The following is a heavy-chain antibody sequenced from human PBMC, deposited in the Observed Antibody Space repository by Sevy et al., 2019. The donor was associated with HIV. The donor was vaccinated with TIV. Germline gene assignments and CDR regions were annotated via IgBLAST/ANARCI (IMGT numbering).Heavy chain of an antibody. D-gene: IGHD6-19*01. CDR1: GFNFRGYS. V-gene: IGHV3-48*02. CDR2: IRNTDNTI. CDR3: ARDLGWRYCDY. J-gene: IGHJ4*02. Sequence: GGCLRLSCVASGFNFRGYSMHWVRQAPGKGLEWVSYIRNTDNTIFYADSVKGRFTISRDNAKDSLYLQMNSLRDEDTALYYCARDLGWRYCDYWGQGTLVTVSS.